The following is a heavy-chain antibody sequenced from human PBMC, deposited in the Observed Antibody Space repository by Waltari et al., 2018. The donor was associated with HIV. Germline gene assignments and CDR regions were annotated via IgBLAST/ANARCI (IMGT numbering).Heavy chain of an antibody. CDR1: GGSFRGYY. J-gene: IGHJ4*02. D-gene: IGHD6-19*01. V-gene: IGHV4-34*02. CDR2: IYHSGTT. Sequence: QVQLQQWGARQLKASDTLSLTCAVYGGSFRGYYWPWIRQSPGKGLEWIGEIYHSGTTNYSPSLKSRVTISRDTSKNQFALKLTSVTAADTAVYYCAREAGYNSGWYGGYYFDFWGQGALVTVSS. CDR3: AREAGYNSGWYGGYYFDF.